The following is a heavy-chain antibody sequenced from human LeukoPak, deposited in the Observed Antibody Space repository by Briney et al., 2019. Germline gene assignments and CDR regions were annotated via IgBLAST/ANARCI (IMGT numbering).Heavy chain of an antibody. D-gene: IGHD6-13*01. Sequence: GGSLRLSCAASGFTFSDHYMDWVRQAPGKGLEWVGRTRKKTNSYTTEYAASVKGRFTISRDDSKNSLYLQMNSLRAEDTAVYYCARDDAGIDYWGQGTLVTVSS. CDR1: GFTFSDHY. CDR3: ARDDAGIDY. CDR2: TRKKTNSYTT. V-gene: IGHV3-72*01. J-gene: IGHJ4*02.